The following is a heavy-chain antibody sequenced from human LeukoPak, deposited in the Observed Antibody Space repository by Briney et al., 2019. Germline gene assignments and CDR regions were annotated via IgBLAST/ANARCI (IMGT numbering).Heavy chain of an antibody. CDR3: AKNLDTYYYDSSGYYALSYYGMDV. D-gene: IGHD3-22*01. V-gene: IGHV3-9*01. CDR1: GFTFDDYA. Sequence: GRSLRLSCAASGFTFDDYAMHWVRQAPGKGLEWVSGISWNSGSIGYADSVKGRFTISRDNAKNSLYPQMNSLRAEDTALYYCAKNLDTYYYDSSGYYALSYYGMDVWGQGTTVTVSS. CDR2: ISWNSGSI. J-gene: IGHJ6*02.